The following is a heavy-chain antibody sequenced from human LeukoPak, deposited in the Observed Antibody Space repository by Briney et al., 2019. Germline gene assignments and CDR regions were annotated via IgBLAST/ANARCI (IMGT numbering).Heavy chain of an antibody. CDR2: TSSDLNVK. D-gene: IGHD3-10*01. J-gene: IGHJ4*02. CDR3: AREGYYGSGSPPSLYFDY. V-gene: IGHV3-30-3*01. CDR1: GFTFRNYV. Sequence: RTGGSLRLSCAASGFTFRNYVIHWVRQAPGKGLEWVAVTSSDLNVKLYADSVKGRFTISRDNSRSTLYLQMNSLRPKDTAIYYCAREGYYGSGSPPSLYFDYWGQGALVTVSS.